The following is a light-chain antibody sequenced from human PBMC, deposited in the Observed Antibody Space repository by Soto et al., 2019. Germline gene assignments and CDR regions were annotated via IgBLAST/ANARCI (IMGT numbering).Light chain of an antibody. CDR2: AAS. Sequence: VTIPCRASQSISSYLAWYQQKPGKAPKLLIYAASTLQSGVPSRFSGSGSGTDFTLTISGLQSEDFATYYCQQYYSYPLRFGGGTKVDI. CDR1: QSISSY. J-gene: IGKJ4*01. CDR3: QQYYSYPLR. V-gene: IGKV1-8*01.